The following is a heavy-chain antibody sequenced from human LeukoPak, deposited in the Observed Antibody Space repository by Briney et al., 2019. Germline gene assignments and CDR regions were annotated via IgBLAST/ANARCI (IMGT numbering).Heavy chain of an antibody. Sequence: SETLSLTCAVYGGSFSGYYWSWIRQPPGKGLEWIGEINHSGSTNYNPSLKSRVTMSVDTSKNQFSLKLSSVTAADTAVYYCARDPYCSGGSCLSYFDYWGQGTLVTVSS. CDR2: INHSGST. V-gene: IGHV4-34*01. D-gene: IGHD2-15*01. J-gene: IGHJ4*02. CDR1: GGSFSGYY. CDR3: ARDPYCSGGSCLSYFDY.